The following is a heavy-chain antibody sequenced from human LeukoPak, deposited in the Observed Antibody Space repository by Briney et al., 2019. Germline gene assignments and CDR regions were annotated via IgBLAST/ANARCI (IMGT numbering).Heavy chain of an antibody. D-gene: IGHD3-10*01. CDR1: GFTFDDYA. V-gene: IGHV3-9*01. J-gene: IGHJ3*02. CDR2: ISWNSGSI. CDR3: AKDTITMVRGVIKGAFDI. Sequence: PGRSLRLSCAASGFTFDDYAMHWVRQAPGKGLEWVSGISWNSGSIGYADSVKGRFTISRDNAKNSLYLQMNSLRAEDTALYYCAKDTITMVRGVIKGAFDIWGQGTMVTVSS.